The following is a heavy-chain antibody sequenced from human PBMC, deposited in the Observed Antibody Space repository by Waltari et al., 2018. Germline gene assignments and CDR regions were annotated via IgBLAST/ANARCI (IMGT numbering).Heavy chain of an antibody. CDR3: ARECDYGDSYVYYYYYYGMDV. Sequence: EVQLVESGGGLVQPGGSLRLSCAASGFTFSDHYMDWVRQAPGKGLEWVGRTRNKANSYTTEYAASVKGRFTISRDDSKHSLYLQMNSLKTEDTAVYYCARECDYGDSYVYYYYYYGMDVWGQGTTVTVSS. CDR1: GFTFSDHY. D-gene: IGHD4-17*01. J-gene: IGHJ6*02. CDR2: TRNKANSYTT. V-gene: IGHV3-72*01.